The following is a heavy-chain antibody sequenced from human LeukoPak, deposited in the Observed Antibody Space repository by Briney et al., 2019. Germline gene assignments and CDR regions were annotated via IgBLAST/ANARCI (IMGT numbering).Heavy chain of an antibody. CDR2: IRYDGCNK. J-gene: IGHJ4*02. CDR3: AKDVSPLYSSSQSVHDY. D-gene: IGHD6-13*01. CDR1: GFTFSSYG. V-gene: IGHV3-30*02. Sequence: PGGSLRLSCAVSGFTFSSYGMHWVRQAPGKGLVWVEFIRYDGCNKYYADSVKGRFTISRDNSKNTLYLQMNSLRAEDTAVYYCAKDVSPLYSSSQSVHDYWGQGTLVTVSS.